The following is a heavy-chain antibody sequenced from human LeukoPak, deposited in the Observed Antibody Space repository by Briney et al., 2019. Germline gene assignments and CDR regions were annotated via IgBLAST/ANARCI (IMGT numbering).Heavy chain of an antibody. CDR3: ARDVDTAMVTGDY. D-gene: IGHD5-18*01. J-gene: IGHJ4*02. CDR2: IIPIFGTA. CDR1: GYTFTGYY. Sequence: SVKVSCKASGYTFTGYYMHWVRQAPGQGLEWMGGIIPIFGTANYAQKFQGRVTITADKSTSTAYMELSSLRSEDTAVYYCARDVDTAMVTGDYWGQGTLVTVSS. V-gene: IGHV1-69*06.